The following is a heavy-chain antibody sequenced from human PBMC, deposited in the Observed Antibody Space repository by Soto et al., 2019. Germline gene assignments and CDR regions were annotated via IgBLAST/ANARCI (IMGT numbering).Heavy chain of an antibody. Sequence: GGSLRLSCAASGFTFSSYGMHWVRQAPGKGLEWVAVISYDGSNKYYADSVKGRFTISRDNSKNTLYLQMNSLRAEDTAVYYCARTIAQWLVRGEADYWGQGTLVTVSS. D-gene: IGHD6-19*01. CDR2: ISYDGSNK. V-gene: IGHV3-30*03. CDR3: ARTIAQWLVRGEADY. CDR1: GFTFSSYG. J-gene: IGHJ4*02.